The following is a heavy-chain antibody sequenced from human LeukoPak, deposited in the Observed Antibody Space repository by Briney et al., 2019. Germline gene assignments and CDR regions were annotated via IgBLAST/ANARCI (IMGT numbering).Heavy chain of an antibody. Sequence: SETLSLTCAVYGGSFSGYYWSWLRHPPGKGLEWIGEINHSGSTKSNPSLKSRVTISVDTSKTQFSLKLSSVTAADTAVYYCARSSISSIAARGAFDIWGQGTMVTVSS. D-gene: IGHD6-6*01. J-gene: IGHJ3*02. CDR2: INHSGST. CDR1: GGSFSGYY. V-gene: IGHV4-34*01. CDR3: ARSSISSIAARGAFDI.